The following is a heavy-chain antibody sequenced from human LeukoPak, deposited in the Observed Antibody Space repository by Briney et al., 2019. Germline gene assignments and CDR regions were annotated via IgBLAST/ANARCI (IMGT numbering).Heavy chain of an antibody. V-gene: IGHV4-4*07. CDR2: IYTSGST. CDR3: SRASGNYHNYYYYYMDV. Sequence: SETLSLTCTVSGGSISSYYWSWIRQPAGKGLEWIGRIYTSGSTNYNPSPTSRVTMSVDTSKNQFSLKLSYMTAAKTDMTSVSRASGNYHNYYYYYMDVWGKGITVTVSS. CDR1: GGSISSYY. D-gene: IGHD1-26*01. J-gene: IGHJ6*03.